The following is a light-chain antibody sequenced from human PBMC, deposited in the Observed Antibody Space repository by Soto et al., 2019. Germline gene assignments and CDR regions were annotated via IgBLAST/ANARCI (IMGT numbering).Light chain of an antibody. Sequence: EIVLTQSPATLSLSPGEGATLSCRASQTLTTDYLAWYQQEPGQAPRLLIYGTSTRATGIPARFSGSGSGTEFTLTVSSLQSEDFAVYYCQQYNNRPYTFGQGTRLESK. J-gene: IGKJ2*01. CDR3: QQYNNRPYT. CDR2: GTS. V-gene: IGKV3-15*01. CDR1: QTLTTD.